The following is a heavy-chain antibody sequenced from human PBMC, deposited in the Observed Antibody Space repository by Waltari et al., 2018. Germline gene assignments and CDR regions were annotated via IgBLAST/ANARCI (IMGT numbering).Heavy chain of an antibody. V-gene: IGHV3-74*01. CDR1: GFGFRADW. CDR2: INVDGSSI. D-gene: IGHD5-18*01. J-gene: IGHJ4*02. CDR3: ARKGGRGYTYGPFYYDS. Sequence: VQLVEAGGDIVQPGGSLRLSCVASGFGFRADWMHWVRQVPGKGLVWVSRINVDGSSISYSDSVKGRFTISRDNTKNTLYLQLNSLRAEDTAVYYCARKGGRGYTYGPFYYDSWGQGTLVTVSS.